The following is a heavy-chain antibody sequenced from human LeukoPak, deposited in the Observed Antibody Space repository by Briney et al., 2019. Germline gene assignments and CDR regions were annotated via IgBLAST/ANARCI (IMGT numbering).Heavy chain of an antibody. D-gene: IGHD3-22*01. CDR3: AREGERGYYYEGDY. J-gene: IGHJ4*02. Sequence: GGSLRLSCAASAFTFSTYNMNWVRQAPGKGLEWVSSISSSSSYIYYADSVKGRFTISRDNAKNSLYLQMNSLRAEDTAVYYCAREGERGYYYEGDYWGQGTLVTVSS. CDR1: AFTFSTYN. CDR2: ISSSSSYI. V-gene: IGHV3-21*01.